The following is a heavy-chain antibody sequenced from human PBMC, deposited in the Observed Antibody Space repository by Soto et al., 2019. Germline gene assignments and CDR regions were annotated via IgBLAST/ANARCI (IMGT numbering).Heavy chain of an antibody. Sequence: QVQLVQSGAEVKKPGSSVKVSCKASGGTFSSYAISWVRQAPGQGLEWMGGIIPIFGTAKYAQKFQGRVTITADDCTSTAYVELSSLGSEDTAVYYCARQGAMITFGGADFDYWGQGTLVTVSS. CDR1: GGTFSSYA. J-gene: IGHJ4*02. CDR2: IIPIFGTA. D-gene: IGHD3-16*01. CDR3: ARQGAMITFGGADFDY. V-gene: IGHV1-69*01.